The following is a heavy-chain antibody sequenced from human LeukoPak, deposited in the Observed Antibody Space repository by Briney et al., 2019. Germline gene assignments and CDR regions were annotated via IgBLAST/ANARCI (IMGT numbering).Heavy chain of an antibody. D-gene: IGHD4-17*01. CDR1: GYTFTKNF. Sequence: ASVKVSCKASGYTFTKNFLHWVRQAPGQGLEWMGWISPNDGGTLYAQKFQVRVTMTTDTSIATAYMEMSTLTSDDTAVYYCARDDYGDLQYFENWGQGTLVTVSS. J-gene: IGHJ4*02. CDR2: ISPNDGGT. V-gene: IGHV1-2*02. CDR3: ARDDYGDLQYFEN.